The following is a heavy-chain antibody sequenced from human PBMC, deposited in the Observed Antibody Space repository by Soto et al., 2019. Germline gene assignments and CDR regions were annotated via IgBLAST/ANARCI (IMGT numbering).Heavy chain of an antibody. Sequence: GSLLLSCSTSGFTFNTFALHWVRQAPGKGLEWVAIIWSDGSDSQYAESVKGRFTISRDNSKNTLSLQMNRLSVEDTAIYYCVRGSYHSKGVRHNLGFFGPWGRAPWSPSTQ. J-gene: IGHJ5*02. V-gene: IGHV3-33*01. CDR2: IWSDGSDS. CDR1: GFTFNTFA. CDR3: VRGSYHSKGVRHNLGFFGP. D-gene: IGHD2-8*01.